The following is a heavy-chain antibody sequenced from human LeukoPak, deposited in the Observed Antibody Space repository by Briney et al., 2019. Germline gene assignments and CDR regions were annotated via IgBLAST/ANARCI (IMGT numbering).Heavy chain of an antibody. CDR1: GFSFSNIR. CDR3: AKYARSPDS. Sequence: PGGSLRLSCAASGFSFSNIRMSWVRQAPGKGLEYVAIIKSDGSEKYLVDSVKGRFTISRDNAKDSLFLQMNSLRAEDSAIYYCAKYARSPDSWGQGTLVTVSS. J-gene: IGHJ4*02. V-gene: IGHV3-7*01. CDR2: IKSDGSEK. D-gene: IGHD1-26*01.